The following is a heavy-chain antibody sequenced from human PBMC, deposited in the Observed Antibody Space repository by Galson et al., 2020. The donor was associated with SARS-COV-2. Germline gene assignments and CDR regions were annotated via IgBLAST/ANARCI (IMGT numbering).Heavy chain of an antibody. CDR2: IPYTGTA. CDR3: ARDRRTFRGDRTYYYGVNV. J-gene: IGHJ6*02. CDR1: GDSTRPGGYP. Sequence: ASDTLSLTRTVPGDSTRPGGYPWASIRHYPGKGLDRIGDIPYTGTASYTPSLKNPAAISVDTSKNQFSLMVSSVTDADTAMYYRARDRRTFRGDRTYYYGVNVWGQGTTVTVSS. D-gene: IGHD3-10*01. V-gene: IGHV4-31*01.